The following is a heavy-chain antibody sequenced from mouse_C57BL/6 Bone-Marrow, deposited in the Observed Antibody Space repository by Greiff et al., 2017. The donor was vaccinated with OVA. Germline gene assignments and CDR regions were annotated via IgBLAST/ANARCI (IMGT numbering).Heavy chain of an antibody. Sequence: VQLKESGPGLVKPSQSLSLTCSVTGYSITSGYYWNWIRQFPGHKLEWMGYISYDGSNNYNPSLKNRISITRDTSKNQFCLKLNSVTTEDTATYYCAREAYYGTAWFAYWGQGTLVTVSA. D-gene: IGHD2-10*01. CDR2: ISYDGSN. CDR3: AREAYYGTAWFAY. J-gene: IGHJ3*01. CDR1: GYSITSGYY. V-gene: IGHV3-6*01.